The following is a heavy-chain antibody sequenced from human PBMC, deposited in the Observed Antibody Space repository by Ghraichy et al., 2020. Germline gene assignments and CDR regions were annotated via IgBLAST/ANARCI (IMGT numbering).Heavy chain of an antibody. J-gene: IGHJ6*03. Sequence: GGSLRLSCAASGFTFSSYAMSWVRQAPGKGLEWVSAISGSGGSTYYADSVKGRFTISRDNSKNTLYLQMNSLRAEDTAVYYCAKGGQPLLYRGSSYYYMDVWGKGTTVTVSS. D-gene: IGHD2-2*02. CDR3: AKGGQPLLYRGSSYYYMDV. CDR1: GFTFSSYA. CDR2: ISGSGGST. V-gene: IGHV3-23*01.